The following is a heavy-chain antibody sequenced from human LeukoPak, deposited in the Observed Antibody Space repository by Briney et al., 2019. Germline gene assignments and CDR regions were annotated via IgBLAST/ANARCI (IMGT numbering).Heavy chain of an antibody. J-gene: IGHJ6*03. V-gene: IGHV4-34*01. CDR2: INHSGST. Sequence: SETLSLTCAVYGGSFSGYYWSWIRQPPGKGLEWIGEINHSGSTNYNPSLKSRVTISVDTSKNQFSLKLSSVTAADTAVYYCARGGGYCSGGSCYDYYYYYYMDVWGKGTTVTVSS. CDR3: ARGGGYCSGGSCYDYYYYYYMDV. CDR1: GGSFSGYY. D-gene: IGHD2-15*01.